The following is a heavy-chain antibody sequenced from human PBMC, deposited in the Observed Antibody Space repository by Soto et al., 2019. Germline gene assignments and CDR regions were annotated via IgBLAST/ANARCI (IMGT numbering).Heavy chain of an antibody. CDR1: GGSISSSNW. Sequence: SETLSLTWAVSGGSISSSNWWSFRRQPPGKGREWFGVIDHSGSTNYNPSLKSRVTISVDNSKNQFSLKLSSMTAADTAVYYCARALAAAGYYYYGMDVWGQGTTVTVSS. V-gene: IGHV4-4*02. D-gene: IGHD6-13*01. CDR2: IDHSGST. J-gene: IGHJ6*02. CDR3: ARALAAAGYYYYGMDV.